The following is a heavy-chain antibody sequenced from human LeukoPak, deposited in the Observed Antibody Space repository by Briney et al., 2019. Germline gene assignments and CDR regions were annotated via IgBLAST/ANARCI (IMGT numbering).Heavy chain of an antibody. Sequence: ASVKVSCKASGYMFTAYYMHWVRQAPGQGLEWMGWTNPNSGGTNYAQKFQGRVTMTRDTSISTAYMDLNRLRSDDTAVYYCARVVAVTGTPVYYMDVWGKGTTVTVSS. V-gene: IGHV1-2*02. CDR3: ARVVAVTGTPVYYMDV. D-gene: IGHD6-19*01. J-gene: IGHJ6*03. CDR1: GYMFTAYY. CDR2: TNPNSGGT.